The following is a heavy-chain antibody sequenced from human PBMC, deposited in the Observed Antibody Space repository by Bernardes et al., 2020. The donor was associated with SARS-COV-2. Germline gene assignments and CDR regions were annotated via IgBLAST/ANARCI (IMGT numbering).Heavy chain of an antibody. CDR2: IYSGGST. Sequence: GGSLRLSCAASGFTVSSNYMSWVRQAPGKGLEWVSVIYSGGSTYYADSVKGRFTISRDNSKNTLYLQMNSLRAEDTAVYYCARVFTMVRGVFPVIDGWFDPWGQGTLVTVSS. V-gene: IGHV3-53*01. CDR3: ARVFTMVRGVFPVIDGWFDP. CDR1: GFTVSSNY. J-gene: IGHJ5*02. D-gene: IGHD3-10*01.